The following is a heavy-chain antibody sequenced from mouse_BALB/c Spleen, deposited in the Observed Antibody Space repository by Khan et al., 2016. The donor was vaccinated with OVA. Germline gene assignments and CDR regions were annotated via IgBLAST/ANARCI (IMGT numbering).Heavy chain of an antibody. CDR1: GYTFTTYT. V-gene: IGHV1-4*01. Sequence: QVQLKESGAELARPGASVKMSCKASGYTFTTYTIHWVKQRPGPGLEWIGYIIPSNDYTNSNQKLKDRATLTADKSSRTTYLQLRSLTSEDSAVYYCVREVAYYRSDGWFAYWGQGTLVTVSA. CDR2: IIPSNDYT. CDR3: VREVAYYRSDGWFAY. D-gene: IGHD2-14*01. J-gene: IGHJ3*01.